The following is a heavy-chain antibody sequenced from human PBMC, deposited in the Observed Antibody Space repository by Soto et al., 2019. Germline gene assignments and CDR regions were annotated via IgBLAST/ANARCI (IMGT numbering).Heavy chain of an antibody. V-gene: IGHV3-7*01. CDR3: ARDQAYSNYVLDYFDY. CDR2: IKQDGSEK. CDR1: GFTFSSYW. Sequence: GGSLRLSCAASGFTFSSYWMSWVRQAPGKGLEWVANIKQDGSEKYYVDSVKGRFTISRDNAKNSLYLQMNSLRAEDTAVYYCARDQAYSNYVLDYFDYWGQGTLVTVSS. D-gene: IGHD4-4*01. J-gene: IGHJ4*02.